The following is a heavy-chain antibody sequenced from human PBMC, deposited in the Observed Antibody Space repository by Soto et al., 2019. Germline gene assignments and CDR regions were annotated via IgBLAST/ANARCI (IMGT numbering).Heavy chain of an antibody. V-gene: IGHV3-9*01. CDR1: GFTFDDYA. Sequence: GGSLRLSCAASGFTFDDYAMHWVRQAPGKGLEWVSGISWNSGSIGYADSVKGRFTISRDNAKNSLYLQMNSLRAEDTALYYCAKDIMGELGLHNYFDYWGQGTLVTVSS. D-gene: IGHD1-7*01. CDR3: AKDIMGELGLHNYFDY. CDR2: ISWNSGSI. J-gene: IGHJ4*02.